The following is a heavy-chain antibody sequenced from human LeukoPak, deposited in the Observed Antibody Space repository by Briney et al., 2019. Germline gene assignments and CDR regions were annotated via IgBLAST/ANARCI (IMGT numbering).Heavy chain of an antibody. V-gene: IGHV4-59*12. D-gene: IGHD2-15*01. CDR1: GGSISDYS. Sequence: SETLSLTCTVSGGSISDYSWSWIRQPPGKGLEWIGYIYYSGSTNYNPSLKSRVTISVDTSKNQFSLKLSSVTAADTAVYYCARDHLRGTKSPLDYWGQGTLVTVSS. J-gene: IGHJ4*02. CDR3: ARDHLRGTKSPLDY. CDR2: IYYSGST.